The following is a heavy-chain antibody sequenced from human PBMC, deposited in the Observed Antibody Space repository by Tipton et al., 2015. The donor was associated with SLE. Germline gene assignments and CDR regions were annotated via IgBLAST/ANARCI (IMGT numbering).Heavy chain of an antibody. V-gene: IGHV4-31*03. CDR1: GGSISSGAYY. CDR3: ATGAMGRPVDS. D-gene: IGHD2-8*01. Sequence: LRLSCTLSGGSISSGAYYWSWIRQHPGKGLEWIGYIYYSGSTYYNPSLKSRVTMSVDTSKNQVSLKLSSVTAADSAVYFCATGAMGRPVDSWGQGTLVIVSS. J-gene: IGHJ4*02. CDR2: IYYSGST.